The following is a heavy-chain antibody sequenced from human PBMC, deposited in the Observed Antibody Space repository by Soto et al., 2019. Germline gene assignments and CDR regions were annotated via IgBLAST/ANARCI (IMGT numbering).Heavy chain of an antibody. D-gene: IGHD5-18*01. J-gene: IGHJ5*02. CDR2: IYYSGST. CDR1: GGSISSDSHY. CDR3: ARQDGYNYGFDP. V-gene: IGHV4-39*01. Sequence: SETLSLTCTVSGGSISSDSHYWGWIRQPPGKGLEWIGSIYYSGSTYYNPSLKSRVTISVDRSKNQFSLKLTSVTAADTAVYYCARQDGYNYGFDPWGQGTLLTVSS.